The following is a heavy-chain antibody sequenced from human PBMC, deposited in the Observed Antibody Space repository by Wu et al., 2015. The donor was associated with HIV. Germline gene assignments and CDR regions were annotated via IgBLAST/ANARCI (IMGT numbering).Heavy chain of an antibody. CDR2: IIPIFGTA. J-gene: IGHJ4*02. D-gene: IGHD3-22*01. CDR1: GGTFSSYA. V-gene: IGHV1-69*13. CDR3: ARVSRRDSSGLGYFDY. Sequence: QVQLVQSGAEVKKPGSSVKVSCKASGGTFSSYAISWVRQAPGQGLEWMGRIIPIFGTANYAQKFQGRVTITADESTSTAYMELSSLRSEDTAVYYCARVSRRDSSGLGYFDYVGPGNAGPPSPQ.